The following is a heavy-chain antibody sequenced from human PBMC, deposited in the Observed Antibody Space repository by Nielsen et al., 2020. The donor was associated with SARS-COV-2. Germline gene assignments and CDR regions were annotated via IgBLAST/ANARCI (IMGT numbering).Heavy chain of an antibody. CDR1: GFTFSSYS. CDR2: ISSSSSYI. D-gene: IGHD6-19*01. CDR3: ARDAYSSGWYYYYYYYTDV. Sequence: GSLKISCAASGFTFSSYSMNWVRQAPGKGLEWVSSISSSSSYIYYADSVKGRFTISRDNAKNSLYLQMNSLRAEDTAVYYCARDAYSSGWYYYYYYYTDVWGKGTTVTVSS. J-gene: IGHJ6*03. V-gene: IGHV3-21*01.